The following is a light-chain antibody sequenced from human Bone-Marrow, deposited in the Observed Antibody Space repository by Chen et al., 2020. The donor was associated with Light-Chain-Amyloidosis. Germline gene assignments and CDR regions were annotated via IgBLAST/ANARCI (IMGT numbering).Light chain of an antibody. CDR2: EVT. CDR3: SSYTITNTLV. Sequence: HSAPTHPSSVFGSPASSLIISCTGTSSDVGGDNHVSWYQQHPDKAPKLMIYEVTNRPSWVPDRFSGSKADNTASLTISGLQTEDEADYFCSSYTITNTLVFGSGTRVTVL. V-gene: IGLV2-14*01. J-gene: IGLJ1*01. CDR1: SSDVGGDNH.